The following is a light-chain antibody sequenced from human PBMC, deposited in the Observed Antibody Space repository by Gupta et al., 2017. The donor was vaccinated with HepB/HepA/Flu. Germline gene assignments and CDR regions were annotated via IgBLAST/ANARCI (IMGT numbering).Light chain of an antibody. V-gene: IGKV3-11*01. CDR1: QYVDIY. J-gene: IGKJ5*01. Sequence: EIVFTQSPATLSLSPGERGTLSCKASQYVDIYLAWYQQIPGQPPRLLIYDTSNRATGAPARFSGSGSGTDFTLNIARLEPEDFAIYYCQQRRSCPVTFGQGTQVDIK. CDR3: QQRRSCPVT. CDR2: DTS.